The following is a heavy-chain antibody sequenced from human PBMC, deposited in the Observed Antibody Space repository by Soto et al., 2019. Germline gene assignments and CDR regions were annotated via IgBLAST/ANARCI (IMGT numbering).Heavy chain of an antibody. V-gene: IGHV3-33*01. Sequence: GGSLSLSCAASGLTFSSYGLHWVRQPPGKGLEWVAVIRYDGSNKYHADSVKGRFTISRDNSKNTLYLQMNSLRAEDTAVYYCARSVAGAYYYYYGIDVWGQGTTVTVSS. CDR1: GLTFSSYG. J-gene: IGHJ6*02. CDR3: ARSVAGAYYYYYGIDV. CDR2: IRYDGSNK. D-gene: IGHD6-19*01.